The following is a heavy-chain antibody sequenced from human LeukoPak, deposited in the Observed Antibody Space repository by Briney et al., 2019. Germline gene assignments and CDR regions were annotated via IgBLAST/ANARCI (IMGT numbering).Heavy chain of an antibody. J-gene: IGHJ4*02. D-gene: IGHD3-22*01. Sequence: GGSLRLSCAASGFTFSSYGMHWVRQAPGKGLEWVAVTSYDGSNKYYADSVKGRFTISRDNSKNTLYLQMNSLRAEDTAVYYCAKAVIVVAPLDYWGQGTLVTVSS. CDR2: TSYDGSNK. CDR3: AKAVIVVAPLDY. V-gene: IGHV3-30*18. CDR1: GFTFSSYG.